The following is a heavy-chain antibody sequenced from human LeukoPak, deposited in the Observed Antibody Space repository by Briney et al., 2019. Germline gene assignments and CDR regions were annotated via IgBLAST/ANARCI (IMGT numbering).Heavy chain of an antibody. J-gene: IGHJ3*02. CDR3: AKGRDFWSGYQDAFDI. CDR1: GFNFEDHA. Sequence: PGGSLRLSCAASGFNFEDHAMHWVRHGPGRGLEWLSIISYNSGLTDYADSVKGRFTISRDNSKNTLYLQMNSLRAEDTAVYYCAKGRDFWSGYQDAFDIWGQGTMVTVSS. CDR2: ISYNSGLT. D-gene: IGHD3-3*01. V-gene: IGHV3-9*01.